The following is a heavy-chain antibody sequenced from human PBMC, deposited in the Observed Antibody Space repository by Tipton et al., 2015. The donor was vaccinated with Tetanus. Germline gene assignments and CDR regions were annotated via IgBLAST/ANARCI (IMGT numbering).Heavy chain of an antibody. CDR1: GGSFRNYA. Sequence: QLVQSGAEVKKPGSSVTVSCKVSGGSFRNYAITWVRQAPGQGLEWMGRIIPSLDTVDYSPKFQGRVTVTADKSTTTAYMELNSLRSDDTALYFCAREQGYFDYWGQGSLVTVSS. J-gene: IGHJ4*02. CDR3: AREQGYFDY. CDR2: IIPSLDTV. V-gene: IGHV1-69*09.